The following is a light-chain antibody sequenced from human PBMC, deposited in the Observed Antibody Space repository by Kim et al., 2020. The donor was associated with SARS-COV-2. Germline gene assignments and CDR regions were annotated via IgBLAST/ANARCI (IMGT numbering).Light chain of an antibody. J-gene: IGLJ3*02. CDR1: SSDVGGYDH. CDR2: NVN. Sequence: QSALTQPASVSESPGQSITISCTGRSSDVGGYDHVSWYQQHPDKVPKLMIYNVNKRPSGVSSRFSGSKSGNTASLTISGLQAEDEADYYCSSYATSTTWVFGGGTKVTVL. CDR3: SSYATSTTWV. V-gene: IGLV2-14*03.